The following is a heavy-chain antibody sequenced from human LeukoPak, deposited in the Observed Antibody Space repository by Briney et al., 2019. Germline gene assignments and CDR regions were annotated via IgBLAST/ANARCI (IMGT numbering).Heavy chain of an antibody. CDR1: GGSISSYY. D-gene: IGHD3-10*01. Sequence: PSETLSLTCIVSGGSISSYYWSWIRQPPGKGLEWIGYIYYSGSTNYNPSLKSRVTISVDTSKNQFSLKLSSVTAADTAVYYCARGRSSMVRGYYYYYMDVWGKGTTVTISS. CDR3: ARGRSSMVRGYYYYYMDV. V-gene: IGHV4-59*01. J-gene: IGHJ6*03. CDR2: IYYSGST.